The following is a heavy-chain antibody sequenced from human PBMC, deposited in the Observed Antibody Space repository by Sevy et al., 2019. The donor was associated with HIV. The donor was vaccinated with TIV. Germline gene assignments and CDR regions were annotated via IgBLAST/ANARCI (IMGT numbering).Heavy chain of an antibody. CDR3: TTYLGYCRSTSCHYYFDN. V-gene: IGHV3-73*01. J-gene: IGHJ4*02. Sequence: GGSLRLSCAASGFTFSGTALHWVRQASGKGLEWVGRIRMKANSYATAYAESVKGRFTISRDDSKNSAYLQMNSLKTEDTAVYYCTTYLGYCRSTSCHYYFDNWGQGTLVTVSS. CDR2: IRMKANSYAT. CDR1: GFTFSGTA. D-gene: IGHD2-2*03.